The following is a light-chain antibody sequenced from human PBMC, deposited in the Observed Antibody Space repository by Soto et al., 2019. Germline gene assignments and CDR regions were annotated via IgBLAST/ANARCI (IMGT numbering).Light chain of an antibody. CDR1: QSISNH. J-gene: IGKJ1*01. V-gene: IGKV1-17*01. CDR3: LQHNSYPRT. Sequence: DIQMTQSPSSLSASVEDRVIITCRASQSISNHLNWYQQKPGKAPKLLIYKASTLKSGVPSRFSGSGSGTEFTLTISSLQPEDFATYYCLQHNSYPRTFGQGTKVDI. CDR2: KAS.